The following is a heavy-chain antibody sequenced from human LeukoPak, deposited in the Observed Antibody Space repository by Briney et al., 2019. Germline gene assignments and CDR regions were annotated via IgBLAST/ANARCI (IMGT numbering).Heavy chain of an antibody. CDR3: ARSSTFYFDY. V-gene: IGHV4-39*01. D-gene: IGHD3-3*02. CDR1: GGSISSSSYY. CDR2: IYYSGST. J-gene: IGHJ4*02. Sequence: SETLSLTCTVSGGSISSSSYYWGWIRQPRGKGLEWIGSIYYSGSTYYNPSLKSRVTISVDTSKNQFSLKLSSVTAADTAVYYCARSSTFYFDYWGQGTLVTVSS.